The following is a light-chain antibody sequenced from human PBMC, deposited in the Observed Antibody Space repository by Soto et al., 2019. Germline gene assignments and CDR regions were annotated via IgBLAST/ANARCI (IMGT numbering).Light chain of an antibody. CDR1: QDIANS. J-gene: IGKJ5*01. CDR2: AAS. CDR3: QQYDNLPIT. V-gene: IGKV1-33*01. Sequence: DIQMTQYQSSLSASVVDRVTITFRASQDIANSLNWYQQTXGKAPNXXLSAASNLETGGPSRCSGSGAGTDCAFIISSLQPEDIETDVCQQYDNLPITFGQGTRLEIK.